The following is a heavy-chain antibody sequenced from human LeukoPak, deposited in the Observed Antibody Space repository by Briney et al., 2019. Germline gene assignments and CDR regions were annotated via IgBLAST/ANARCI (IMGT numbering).Heavy chain of an antibody. V-gene: IGHV4-39*01. CDR2: IYYSGST. D-gene: IGHD4-17*01. CDR3: ATGDYIYYFDY. Sequence: SETLSLTCTVSGGSISSSIYYWGWIRQPPGKGLEWIGSIYYSGSTYYNPSLKSRVTISVDTSKNQFSLKLSSVTAADTAVYYCATGDYIYYFDYWGQGILVTVSS. CDR1: GGSISSSIYY. J-gene: IGHJ4*02.